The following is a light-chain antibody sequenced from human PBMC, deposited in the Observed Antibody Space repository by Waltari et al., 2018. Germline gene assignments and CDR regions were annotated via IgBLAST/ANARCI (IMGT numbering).Light chain of an antibody. CDR1: QSINSW. CDR3: HQYKTYAWT. Sequence: DIQMTQSPSTLSASVGDRGTITCRASQSINSWLAWYQHKPGEAPKLLIYKASSLESGVPSRFSGSGSGTEFTLTISSLQPDDFASYYCHQYKTYAWTFGQGTKVEIK. V-gene: IGKV1-5*03. J-gene: IGKJ1*01. CDR2: KAS.